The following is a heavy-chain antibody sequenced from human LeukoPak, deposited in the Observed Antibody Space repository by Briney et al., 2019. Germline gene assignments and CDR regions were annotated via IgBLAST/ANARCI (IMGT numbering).Heavy chain of an antibody. CDR2: IYHSGST. Sequence: SETLSLTCAVSGYSISSGYYWGWIRHPPGKGLDWMGSIYHSGSTYYNPSLKSRVTISVDTSKNQFSLKLSSVTAADTAVYYCATSAEYSGPPSYWGRGGLATVSS. CDR3: ATSAEYSGPPSY. J-gene: IGHJ4*02. CDR1: GYSISSGYY. V-gene: IGHV4-38-2*01. D-gene: IGHD5-12*01.